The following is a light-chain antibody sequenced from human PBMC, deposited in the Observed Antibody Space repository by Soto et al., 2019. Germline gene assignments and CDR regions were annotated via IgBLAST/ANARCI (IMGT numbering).Light chain of an antibody. J-gene: IGKJ5*01. CDR1: QSFNSIY. Sequence: EIVLTQSPGTLSLSPGERATLSCRASQSFNSIYLAWYQQKPGQAPRLLIYGASTRATGVPARFSGSGSGTEFTLTISSLQSEDFEVYYCQQYNNWPITFGQGTRLENK. CDR3: QQYNNWPIT. V-gene: IGKV3-15*01. CDR2: GAS.